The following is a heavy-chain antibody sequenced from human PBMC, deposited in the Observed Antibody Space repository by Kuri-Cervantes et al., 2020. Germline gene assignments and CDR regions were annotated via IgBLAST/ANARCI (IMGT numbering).Heavy chain of an antibody. D-gene: IGHD3-3*01. CDR2: INHSGST. CDR3: ARGQGVKYDFWSGYHDDAFDI. V-gene: IGHV4-34*01. CDR1: GGSFSGYY. J-gene: IGHJ3*02. Sequence: SQTLSLTCAVYGGSFSGYYWSWIRQPPGKGLEWIGEINHSGSTNYNPSLKGRVTISVDTSKNQFSLKLSSVTAADTAVYYCARGQGVKYDFWSGYHDDAFDIWGQGTMVTVSS.